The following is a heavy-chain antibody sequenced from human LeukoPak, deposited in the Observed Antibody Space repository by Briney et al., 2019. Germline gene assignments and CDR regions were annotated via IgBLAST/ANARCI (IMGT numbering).Heavy chain of an antibody. Sequence: GGSLRLSCAGSGFTFSNYWVHWVRQPPGKGLVWVSRINVEGTGTDYADSVRGRFTISRDNSKNTLYLQINSLRAEDTAVYYCARDRGESYFDYWGQGTLVTVSS. CDR1: GFTFSNYW. CDR2: INVEGTGT. J-gene: IGHJ4*02. D-gene: IGHD3-10*01. V-gene: IGHV3-74*01. CDR3: ARDRGESYFDY.